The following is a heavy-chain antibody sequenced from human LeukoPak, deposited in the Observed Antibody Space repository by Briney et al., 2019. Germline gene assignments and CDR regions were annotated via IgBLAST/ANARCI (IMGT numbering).Heavy chain of an antibody. D-gene: IGHD3-3*01. J-gene: IGHJ4*02. Sequence: SETLSLTCTVSGGSISSSTYYWGWIRQPPGKGLEWIGSIYSSGSTYYNPSLKSRVTISVDTSKNQFSLKLSSVTAADTAVYYCATNEWSGYYFEYWGQGTLVPVSS. V-gene: IGHV4-39*01. CDR2: IYSSGST. CDR1: GGSISSSTYY. CDR3: ATNEWSGYYFEY.